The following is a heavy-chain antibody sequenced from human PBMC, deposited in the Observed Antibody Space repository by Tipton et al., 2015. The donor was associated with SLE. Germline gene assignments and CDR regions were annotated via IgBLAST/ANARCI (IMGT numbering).Heavy chain of an antibody. V-gene: IGHV4-59*01. D-gene: IGHD4-17*01. J-gene: IGHJ4*02. CDR3: ARRDDYGDRRALDY. Sequence: LRLSCSVSGGSLGSYFWTWIRQPPGKGLESIGYIDHSGSTGYNPSLKSRVTMSVDTSKNQFSLKLNSVTAADTAVYYCARRDDYGDRRALDYWGQGTLVTVSS. CDR1: GGSLGSYF. CDR2: IDHSGST.